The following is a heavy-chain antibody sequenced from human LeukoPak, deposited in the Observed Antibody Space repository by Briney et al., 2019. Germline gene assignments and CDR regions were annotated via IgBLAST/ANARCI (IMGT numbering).Heavy chain of an antibody. Sequence: DPSETLSLTCSVSTGSISPYYWSWIRQPPGKGLECIVYTYYNGNTNYSPSLKSRVTMSVDTSKKQFSLKLYSVTAADTAVYYCARAGRSGTDWFDPWGQGILVTVSS. CDR2: TYYNGNT. V-gene: IGHV4-59*01. J-gene: IGHJ5*02. CDR1: TGSISPYY. D-gene: IGHD1-14*01. CDR3: ARAGRSGTDWFDP.